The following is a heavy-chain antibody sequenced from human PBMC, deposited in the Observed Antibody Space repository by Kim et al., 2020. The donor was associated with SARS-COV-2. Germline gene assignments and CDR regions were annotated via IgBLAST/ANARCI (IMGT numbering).Heavy chain of an antibody. CDR1: GFTFGDYA. Sequence: GGSLRLSCTASGFTFGDYAMSWVRQAPGKGLEWVGFIRSKAYGGTTEYAASVKGRFTISRDDSKSIAYLQMNSLKTEDTAVYYCTREYYDYVWGSYRYVDYWGQGTLVTVSS. V-gene: IGHV3-49*04. D-gene: IGHD3-16*02. CDR2: IRSKAYGGTT. J-gene: IGHJ4*02. CDR3: TREYYDYVWGSYRYVDY.